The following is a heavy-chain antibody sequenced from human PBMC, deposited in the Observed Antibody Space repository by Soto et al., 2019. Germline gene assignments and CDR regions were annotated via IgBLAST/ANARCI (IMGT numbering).Heavy chain of an antibody. D-gene: IGHD2-15*01. V-gene: IGHV4-34*01. J-gene: IGHJ6*02. CDR1: GGSFSGYY. Sequence: SETLSLTCAVYGGSFSGYYWSWIRQPPGKGLEWIGEINHSGSTNYNPSLKSRVTISVDTSKNQFSLKLSSVTAADTAVYYCARQLGGDGGPRLNGMDVWGQGTTVTVYS. CDR3: ARQLGGDGGPRLNGMDV. CDR2: INHSGST.